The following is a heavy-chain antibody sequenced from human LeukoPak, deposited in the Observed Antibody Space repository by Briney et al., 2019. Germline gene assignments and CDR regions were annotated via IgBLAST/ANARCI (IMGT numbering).Heavy chain of an antibody. D-gene: IGHD1-26*01. CDR3: ARGATIDY. Sequence: GGSLRLSCAASGFTFSSYGMHWVRQAPGKGLEWVAAIWYDGSNKYYADSVKGRFTISRDNSKNTLYLQMNSLRAEDTAVYYCARGATIDYWGQGTLVTVSS. CDR2: IWYDGSNK. V-gene: IGHV3-33*08. CDR1: GFTFSSYG. J-gene: IGHJ4*02.